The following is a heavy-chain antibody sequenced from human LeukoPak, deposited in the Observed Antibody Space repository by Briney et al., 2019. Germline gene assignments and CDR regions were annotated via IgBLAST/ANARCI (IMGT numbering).Heavy chain of an antibody. CDR1: GFTFSNYG. D-gene: IGHD1-1*01. Sequence: PGGSLRLSCAASGFTFSNYGMHWVRQAPGKGLEWVAFIWYDGSNKYYADSVKGRFTTSRDNSKNTLSLQMNSLRAEDTAVFYCAKDRGGTNFDYWGQGTLVTVSS. CDR2: IWYDGSNK. V-gene: IGHV3-30*02. CDR3: AKDRGGTNFDY. J-gene: IGHJ4*02.